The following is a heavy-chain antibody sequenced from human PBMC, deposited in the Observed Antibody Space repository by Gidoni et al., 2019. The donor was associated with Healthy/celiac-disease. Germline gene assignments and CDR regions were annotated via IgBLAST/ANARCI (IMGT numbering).Heavy chain of an antibody. J-gene: IGHJ4*02. CDR1: GGTFSSYT. CDR2: IIPILGIA. V-gene: IGHV1-69*08. CDR3: ARERGIGYYDSSGYYDDY. D-gene: IGHD3-22*01. Sequence: QVQLVQSGAEVKKPGSSVKGSCKASGGTFSSYTTSWVRQAPGQGLEWMGRIIPILGIANYAQKFQGRVTITADKSTSTAYMELSSLRSEDTAVYYCARERGIGYYDSSGYYDDYWGQGTLVTVSS.